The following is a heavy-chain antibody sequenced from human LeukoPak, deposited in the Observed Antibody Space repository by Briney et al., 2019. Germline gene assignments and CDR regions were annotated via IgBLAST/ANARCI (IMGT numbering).Heavy chain of an antibody. J-gene: IGHJ4*02. CDR1: GFTFSSYS. CDR3: ARGGFMVRGVSPFDY. Sequence: GGSLRLSCAASGFTFSSYSMNWVPQAPGKGLEWVSSISSSSSYIYYADSVKGRFTISRDNAKNSLYLQMNSLRAEDTAVYYCARGGFMVRGVSPFDYWGQGTLVTVSS. V-gene: IGHV3-21*01. D-gene: IGHD3-10*01. CDR2: ISSSSSYI.